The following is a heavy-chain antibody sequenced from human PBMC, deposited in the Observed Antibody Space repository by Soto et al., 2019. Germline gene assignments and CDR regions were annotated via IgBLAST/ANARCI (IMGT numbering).Heavy chain of an antibody. CDR1: GFTFSSYE. Sequence: GGSLRLSCAASGFTFSSYEMNWVRQAPGKGLEWVSYISSSGSTIYYADSVKGRFTISRDNAKNSLYLQMNSLRAEDTAVYYCARANFPSQWLLPYYFDYWGQGTLVTVSS. J-gene: IGHJ4*02. CDR3: ARANFPSQWLLPYYFDY. V-gene: IGHV3-48*03. CDR2: ISSSGSTI. D-gene: IGHD6-19*01.